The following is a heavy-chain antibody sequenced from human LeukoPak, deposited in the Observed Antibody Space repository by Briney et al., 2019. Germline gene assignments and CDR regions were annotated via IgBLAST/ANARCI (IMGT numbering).Heavy chain of an antibody. J-gene: IGHJ5*02. CDR1: GFTFSNYA. Sequence: SGGSLRLSCAASGFTFSNYAMSWVRQAPGKGLEWVSAISSGGGTYYADSVKGRFTISRDNSKNTLYLQMNSLRAEDTAVYYCANLNPDIVVAVDPWGQGTLVTVSS. V-gene: IGHV3-23*01. D-gene: IGHD6-19*01. CDR2: ISSGGGT. CDR3: ANLNPDIVVAVDP.